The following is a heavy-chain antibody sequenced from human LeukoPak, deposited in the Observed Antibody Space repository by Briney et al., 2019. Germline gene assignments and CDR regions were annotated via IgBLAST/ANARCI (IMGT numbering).Heavy chain of an antibody. J-gene: IGHJ5*02. CDR2: INHSGST. CDR3: ARGPRITIFGVVMGKFSSCWFDP. Sequence: PSETLSLTCAVYGGSFSGYYWSWIRQPPGKGLEWIGEINHSGSTNYNPSLKSRVTISVDTSKNQFSLKLSSVTAADTAVYYCARGPRITIFGVVMGKFSSCWFDPWGQGTLVTVSS. CDR1: GGSFSGYY. D-gene: IGHD3-3*01. V-gene: IGHV4-34*01.